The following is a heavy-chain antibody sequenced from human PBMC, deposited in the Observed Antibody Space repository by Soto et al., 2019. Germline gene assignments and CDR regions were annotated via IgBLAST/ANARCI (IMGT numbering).Heavy chain of an antibody. D-gene: IGHD3-3*01. CDR2: IIPIFGTA. Sequence: SVKVSCKASGGTFSSYAISWVRQAPGQGLEWMGGIIPIFGTANYAQKFQGRVTITADESTSTAYMELSSLRSEDTAVYYCAGEKVIFGVAFDYWGQGTLVTVS. J-gene: IGHJ4*02. CDR1: GGTFSSYA. V-gene: IGHV1-69*13. CDR3: AGEKVIFGVAFDY.